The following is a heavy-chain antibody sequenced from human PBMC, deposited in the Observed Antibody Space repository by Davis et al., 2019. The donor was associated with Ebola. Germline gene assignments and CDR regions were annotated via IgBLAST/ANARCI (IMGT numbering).Heavy chain of an antibody. Sequence: ASVKVSCKASGYTFTSYDINWVRQATGQGLEWMGWMNSNSANTGYAQKFQGRVTMTRNTSISTAYMELSSLRSDDTAVYYCARDRCSSTSCYYYYMDVWGKGTTVTVSS. V-gene: IGHV1-8*01. CDR1: GYTFTSYD. J-gene: IGHJ6*03. CDR3: ARDRCSSTSCYYYYMDV. CDR2: MNSNSANT. D-gene: IGHD2-2*01.